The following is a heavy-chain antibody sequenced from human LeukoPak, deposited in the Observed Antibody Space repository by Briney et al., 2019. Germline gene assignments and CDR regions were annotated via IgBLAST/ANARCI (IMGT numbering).Heavy chain of an antibody. V-gene: IGHV3-49*04. J-gene: IGHJ4*02. CDR1: GFTFGDYA. CDR3: TREGRGSDAFDY. CDR2: IRSKAYGGTT. D-gene: IGHD3-16*01. Sequence: PGGSLRLSCTTSGFTFGDYAMSWVRQAPGKGLEWVGFIRSKAYGGTTEYAASVKGRFAIPRDDSRRIVYLQMNSLKTEDTAVYYCTREGRGSDAFDYWGQGTLVTVSS.